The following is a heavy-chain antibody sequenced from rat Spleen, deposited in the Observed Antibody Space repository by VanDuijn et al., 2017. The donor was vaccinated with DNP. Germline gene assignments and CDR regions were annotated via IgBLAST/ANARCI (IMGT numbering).Heavy chain of an antibody. J-gene: IGHJ2*01. CDR1: GFTFSAYY. Sequence: EVQLVESGGGLVQPGRSLKLSCAASGFTFSAYYMAWVRQAPTKGLEWVASISSGGDITDYRDSVKGRFAISRDNAKSTLYLQMNSLRSEDMATYYCVRWNSGHFDYWGQGVMVTVSS. CDR3: VRWNSGHFDY. CDR2: ISSGGDIT. D-gene: IGHD4-3*01. V-gene: IGHV5-25*01.